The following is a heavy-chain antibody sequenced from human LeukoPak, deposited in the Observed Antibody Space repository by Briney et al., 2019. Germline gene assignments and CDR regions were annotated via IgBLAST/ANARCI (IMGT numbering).Heavy chain of an antibody. CDR2: ISYDRSNK. J-gene: IGHJ4*02. CDR1: GFTFSSYA. V-gene: IGHV3-30-3*01. D-gene: IGHD3-3*01. CDR3: ARERITIFGVVTNAFDY. Sequence: GGSLRLSCAASGFTFSSYAMHWARQAPGKGLEWVAVISYDRSNKYYADSVKGRFTISRDNSKNTLYLQMNSLRAEDTAVYSCARERITIFGVVTNAFDYWGQGTLVTVSS.